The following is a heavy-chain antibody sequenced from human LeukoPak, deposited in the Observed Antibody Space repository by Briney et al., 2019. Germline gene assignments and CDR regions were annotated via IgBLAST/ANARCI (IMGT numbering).Heavy chain of an antibody. V-gene: IGHV4-39*01. Sequence: PSETLSLTCTVPGDSIRSSSYYWGWIRQPPGKGLEWIGSMSYSGSTYYNSSLKSRVTISVDTSKNQFSLKLSSVTAADTAVYYCARPLADSSGYFDYWGQGTLVTVSS. J-gene: IGHJ4*02. CDR1: GDSIRSSSYY. CDR3: ARPLADSSGYFDY. CDR2: MSYSGST. D-gene: IGHD3-22*01.